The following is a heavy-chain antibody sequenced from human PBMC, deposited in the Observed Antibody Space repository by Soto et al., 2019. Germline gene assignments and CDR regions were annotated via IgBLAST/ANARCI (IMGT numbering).Heavy chain of an antibody. CDR1: GFTFSSYA. J-gene: IGHJ6*02. V-gene: IGHV3-30-3*01. Sequence: QVQLVESGGGVVQPGRSLRLSCAASGFTFSSYAMHWVRQAPGKGLEWVAVISYDGSNKYYADSVKGRFTISRDNSKNPLYLQMNSLRAEDTAVYYCARAWKRGVMVVAANYGMDVWGQGTTVTVSS. CDR3: ARAWKRGVMVVAANYGMDV. CDR2: ISYDGSNK. D-gene: IGHD2-15*01.